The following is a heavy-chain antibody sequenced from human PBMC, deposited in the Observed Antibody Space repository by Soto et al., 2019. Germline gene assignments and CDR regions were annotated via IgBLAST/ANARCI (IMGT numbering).Heavy chain of an antibody. CDR2: IYPSGNT. V-gene: IGHV4-4*02. CDR1: SGSISSDNW. D-gene: IGHD2-15*01. CDR3: ARTYCSGGSCYSAFDY. J-gene: IGHJ4*02. Sequence: QVQLQESGPGLVKPSGTLSLTCAVSSGSISSDNWWSWVRQPPGKGLEWIGEIYPSGNTNYNPSLRSRVTISVDRSKNQFSLKLSSVTAADTAVYYCARTYCSGGSCYSAFDYWGQGTLVTVSS.